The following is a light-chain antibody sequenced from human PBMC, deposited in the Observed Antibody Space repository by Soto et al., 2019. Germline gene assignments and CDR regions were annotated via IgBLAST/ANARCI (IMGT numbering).Light chain of an antibody. CDR2: GAS. V-gene: IGKV3-15*01. CDR3: QQYNTWPRT. CDR1: QSVSSN. J-gene: IGKJ1*01. Sequence: EIVMTQSPATLSVSPGERATLSCRASQSVSSNLAWYQQKPGQAPRLLIYGASTRATGIPARFSGSGSGTEFTLTISSLQSEDFAVYYCQQYNTWPRTFGQGTKG.